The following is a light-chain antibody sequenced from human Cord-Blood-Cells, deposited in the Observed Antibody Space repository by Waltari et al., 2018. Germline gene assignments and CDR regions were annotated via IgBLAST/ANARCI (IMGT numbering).Light chain of an antibody. CDR3: QQYNSYSRT. CDR1: QSISSW. J-gene: IGKJ1*01. V-gene: IGKV1-5*03. Sequence: DIQLTQSPSTLSASVGDRVTITCRASQSISSWLAWYQQKPGKAPKPLIYKASSLESGVPSRFSGSGSGTEFTLTISSLQPDDFETYYCQQYNSYSRTFGQGTKEEIK. CDR2: KAS.